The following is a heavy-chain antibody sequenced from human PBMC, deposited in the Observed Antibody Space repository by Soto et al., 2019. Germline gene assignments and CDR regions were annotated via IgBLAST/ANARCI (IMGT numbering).Heavy chain of an antibody. Sequence: EVQLVESGGGLVKPGWSLRLSCVASGFTFNDYSLNWVRQAPGRGLEWVSSISGASDYIYYAESVKGRFTISRDNAKNSLYRQMNSLRGEETAVYYCARDRPHVAVRAAICHLWGKGTTVTVSS. CDR3: ARDRPHVAVRAAICHL. D-gene: IGHD2-2*01. V-gene: IGHV3-21*01. J-gene: IGHJ6*04. CDR1: GFTFNDYS. CDR2: ISGASDYI.